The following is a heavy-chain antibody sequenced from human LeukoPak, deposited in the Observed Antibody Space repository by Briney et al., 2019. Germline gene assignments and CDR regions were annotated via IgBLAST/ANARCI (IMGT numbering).Heavy chain of an antibody. CDR1: GGSISSYW. D-gene: IGHD3-16*02. Sequence: SETLSLTCSVSGGSISSYWWSWIRQPAGKGLEFIGRIYTTGRTNYNPSLKSRVSMSVDTSKNKFSLELRSVTAADTAVYFCARAGYTISSYRFDYWGQGALVTAS. CDR2: IYTTGRT. V-gene: IGHV4-4*07. J-gene: IGHJ4*02. CDR3: ARAGYTISSYRFDY.